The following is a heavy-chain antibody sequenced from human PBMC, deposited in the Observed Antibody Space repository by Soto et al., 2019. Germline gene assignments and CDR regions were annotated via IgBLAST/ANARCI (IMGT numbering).Heavy chain of an antibody. Sequence: QVQLQESGPGLVEPSQTLSLTCTVSGGSISGEGYDWSWIRQYSGRGLEWIGYIHYSGSTYYNPSLKSRVTISVGASKTQFFLKLNSMTAADTAVYYCARGWTAEAGWANWFDRWGQGTLVIVSS. D-gene: IGHD6-13*01. CDR3: ARGWTAEAGWANWFDR. CDR1: GGSISGEGYD. CDR2: IHYSGST. V-gene: IGHV4-31*03. J-gene: IGHJ5*02.